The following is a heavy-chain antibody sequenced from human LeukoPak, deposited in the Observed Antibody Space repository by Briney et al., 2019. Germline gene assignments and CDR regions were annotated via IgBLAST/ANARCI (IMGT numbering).Heavy chain of an antibody. J-gene: IGHJ4*02. CDR1: GFTFSSYA. V-gene: IGHV3-23*01. CDR3: ARNQRRLDY. CDR2: ISGSGGST. Sequence: GGSLRLSCAASGFTFSSYAMSWVRQAPGKGLEWVSAISGSGGSTYYADSVKGRFTISRDNAKNSLYLQMNSLRAEDTAVYYCARNQRRLDYWGQGTLVTVSS. D-gene: IGHD1-14*01.